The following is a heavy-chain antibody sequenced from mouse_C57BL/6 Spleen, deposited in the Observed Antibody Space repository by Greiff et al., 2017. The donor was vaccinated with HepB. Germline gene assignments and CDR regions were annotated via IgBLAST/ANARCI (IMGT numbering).Heavy chain of an antibody. J-gene: IGHJ1*03. Sequence: EVKVEESGGGLVKPGGSLKLSCAASGFTFSSYAMSWVRQTPEKRLEWVATISDGGSYTYYPDNVKGRFTISRDNAKNNLYLQMSHLKSEDTAMYYCARADYGNYVRIFDVWGTGTTVTVSS. CDR1: GFTFSSYA. D-gene: IGHD2-1*01. CDR3: ARADYGNYVRIFDV. V-gene: IGHV5-4*03. CDR2: ISDGGSYT.